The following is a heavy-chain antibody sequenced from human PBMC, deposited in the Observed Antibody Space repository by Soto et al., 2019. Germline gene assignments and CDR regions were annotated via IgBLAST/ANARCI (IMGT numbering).Heavy chain of an antibody. CDR1: GFTFSSYG. Sequence: QVQLVESGGGVVQPGRSLRLSCAASGFTFSSYGMHWVRQAPGKGLEWVAVIWYDGSNKYYADSVKGRFTISRDNSKNTLYLQMNSLRAEDTAVYYCARRTRAGEPTYYFDYWGQGTLVTVSS. CDR3: ARRTRAGEPTYYFDY. CDR2: IWYDGSNK. J-gene: IGHJ4*02. V-gene: IGHV3-33*01.